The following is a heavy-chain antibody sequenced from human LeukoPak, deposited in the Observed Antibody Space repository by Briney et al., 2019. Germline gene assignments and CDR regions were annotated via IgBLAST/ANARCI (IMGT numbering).Heavy chain of an antibody. Sequence: PGGSLRLSCAASGFTFSNHAMSWVRQAPGKGLQWVSVISGGGRTTEYADSVKGRFTVSRDNSVNTLSLHMDSLRVADTAIYYCAKNVVFTSYFDSWGQGTLVTVSS. CDR1: GFTFSNHA. V-gene: IGHV3-23*01. CDR2: ISGGGRTT. D-gene: IGHD2-21*01. J-gene: IGHJ4*02. CDR3: AKNVVFTSYFDS.